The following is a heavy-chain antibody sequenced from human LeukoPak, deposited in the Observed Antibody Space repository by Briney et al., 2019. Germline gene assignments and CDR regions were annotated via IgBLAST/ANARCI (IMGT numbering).Heavy chain of an antibody. V-gene: IGHV3-33*01. CDR2: IRYDGSNK. CDR1: GFTFSSYG. Sequence: GGSLRLSCAASGFTFSSYGMHWVRQAPGKGLEWVAVIRYDGSNKYYADSVKGRFTISRDNSKNTLYLQMNSLRAEDTAVYYCARNMEITYYYGSGSRGADWFDPWGQGTLVTVSS. J-gene: IGHJ5*02. D-gene: IGHD3-10*01. CDR3: ARNMEITYYYGSGSRGADWFDP.